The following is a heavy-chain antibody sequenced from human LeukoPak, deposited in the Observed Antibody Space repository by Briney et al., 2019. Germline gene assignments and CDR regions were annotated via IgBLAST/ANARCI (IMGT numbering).Heavy chain of an antibody. CDR2: ISGSSSYI. V-gene: IGHV3-21*01. CDR3: ARGVTGAS. J-gene: IGHJ4*02. Sequence: KPGGSLRLSCAASGFTFSSYSMNWVRQAPGKGLEWVSSISGSSSYIYYADSVKGRFTISSDNAKNSLYLQMNSLRAEDTAVYYCARGVTGASWGQGTLVTVSS. CDR1: GFTFSSYS. D-gene: IGHD1-7*01.